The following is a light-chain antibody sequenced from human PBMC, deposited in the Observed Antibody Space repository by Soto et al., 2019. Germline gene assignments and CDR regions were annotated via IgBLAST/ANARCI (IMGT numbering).Light chain of an antibody. CDR2: GAS. CDR3: QQYNGNWWT. Sequence: DIQMTQSPSTLSASVGDRVIITCRASQTIRTWLAWYQQKPGNAPKLLIYGASDLESGVPSRFSGSGSGTEFTLAISSMQHDDFATYYCQQYNGNWWTFGQGTKVEMK. J-gene: IGKJ1*01. CDR1: QTIRTW. V-gene: IGKV1-5*03.